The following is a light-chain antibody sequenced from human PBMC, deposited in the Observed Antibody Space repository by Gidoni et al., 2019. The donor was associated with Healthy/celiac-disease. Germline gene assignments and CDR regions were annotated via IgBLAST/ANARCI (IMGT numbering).Light chain of an antibody. CDR1: SSNIGSNY. V-gene: IGLV1-47*01. Sequence: QSMLTQPPSASGTPGQRVTISCSGSSSNIGSNYVYWYQQLPGTAPKLLIYRNNQRPLGVPDRFSGSKSGTSASLAISGLRSEDEADFYCAAWDDSLSGWVFGGGTKLTVL. CDR3: AAWDDSLSGWV. CDR2: RNN. J-gene: IGLJ3*02.